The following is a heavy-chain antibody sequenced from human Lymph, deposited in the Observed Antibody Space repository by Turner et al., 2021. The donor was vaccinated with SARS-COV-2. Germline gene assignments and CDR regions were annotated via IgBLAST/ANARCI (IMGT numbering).Heavy chain of an antibody. CDR3: ARDVERYNDIWSGYSGGYGLDV. D-gene: IGHD3-3*01. CDR2: INPNSGGT. CDR1: GYTFTGYY. J-gene: IGHJ6*02. Sequence: QVQLVQSGAEVRKTGASVKVSCTASGYTFTGYYMHWVRQAPGQGLEWMGWINPNSGGTNYAQKFQGRVTMTRDTSISTAYMELSRLRSDDTAVYYCARDVERYNDIWSGYSGGYGLDVWGQGNTVTVSS. V-gene: IGHV1-2*02.